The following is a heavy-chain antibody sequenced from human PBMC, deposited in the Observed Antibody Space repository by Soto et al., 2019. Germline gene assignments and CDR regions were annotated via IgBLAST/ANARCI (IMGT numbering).Heavy chain of an antibody. J-gene: IGHJ4*02. CDR2: VSGDGDRT. V-gene: IGHV3-23*01. CDR1: GFTFAGYA. Sequence: GGSLRLSCAASGFTFAGYAMNWVRQAPGKGLEWVSGVSGDGDRTDYADSVKGRFTISRDNSKNTLYLQMNSLRAEDTAVYYCAQGSYLSGWTPSFDSWGQGTLVTVSS. D-gene: IGHD6-19*01. CDR3: AQGSYLSGWTPSFDS.